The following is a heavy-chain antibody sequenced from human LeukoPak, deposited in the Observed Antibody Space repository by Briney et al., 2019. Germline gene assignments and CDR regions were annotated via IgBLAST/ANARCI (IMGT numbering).Heavy chain of an antibody. J-gene: IGHJ5*02. Sequence: GGSLRLSCAASGFIFSTYSMNWVRQAPGKGLEWVSSISSSSSYIYYADSVKGRFTISRDNAKNSLYLQMNSLRAEDTAVYYRARGDCSSTSCAVFGPWGQGTLVTVSS. D-gene: IGHD2-2*01. CDR3: ARGDCSSTSCAVFGP. V-gene: IGHV3-21*01. CDR2: ISSSSSYI. CDR1: GFIFSTYS.